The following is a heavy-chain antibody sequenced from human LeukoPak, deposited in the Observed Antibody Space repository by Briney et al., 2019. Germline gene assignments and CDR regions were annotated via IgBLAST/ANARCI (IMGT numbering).Heavy chain of an antibody. CDR1: GFTFSSYG. J-gene: IGHJ4*02. V-gene: IGHV3-30*18. CDR2: ISYDGSNK. CDR3: AKDRAIVATTSFDY. Sequence: GGSLRLSCAASGFTFSSYGMHWVRQAPGKGLEWVAVISYDGSNKYYADSVKGRFTISRDNSKNTVYLQMNSLRAEDTALYYCAKDRAIVATTSFDYWGQGTLVTVSS. D-gene: IGHD5-12*01.